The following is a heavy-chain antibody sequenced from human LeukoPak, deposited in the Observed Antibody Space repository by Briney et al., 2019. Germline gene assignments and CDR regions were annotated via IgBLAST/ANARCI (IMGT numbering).Heavy chain of an antibody. D-gene: IGHD5-12*01. CDR1: GGSFSGYY. V-gene: IGHV4-34*01. CDR3: ARDEYNGYGFFDN. J-gene: IGHJ4*02. CDR2: INHSGST. Sequence: KPSETLSLTCAVYGGSFSGYYWSWIRQPPGKGLEWIGEINHSGSTNYNPSLKSRVTISVDTSKNQFSLKLSSVTAADTAVYFCARDEYNGYGFFDNWGQGTLVTVSS.